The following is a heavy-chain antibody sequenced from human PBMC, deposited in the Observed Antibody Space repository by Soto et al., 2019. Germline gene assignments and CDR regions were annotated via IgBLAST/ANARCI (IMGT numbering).Heavy chain of an antibody. CDR2: IYYSGST. V-gene: IGHV4-59*08. D-gene: IGHD4-17*01. J-gene: IGHJ4*02. Sequence: SETLSLTCTVSGGSISSYYWSWIRQPPGKGLEWIGYIYYSGSTNYNPSLKSRVTISVDTSKNQFSLKLSSVTAADTAVYYCARLYYGDYVIDYWGQGTLVTSPQ. CDR1: GGSISSYY. CDR3: ARLYYGDYVIDY.